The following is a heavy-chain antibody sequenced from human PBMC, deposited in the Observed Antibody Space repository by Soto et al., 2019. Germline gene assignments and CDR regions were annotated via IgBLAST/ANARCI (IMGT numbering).Heavy chain of an antibody. CDR2: ISSSSDHI. Sequence: GGSLRLSCAASGFTFSSYTINWVRQAPGKGLEWVSSISSSSDHIYYADSVKGRFTISRDNAKNSLYLQMNSLRAEDTAVYYCARSLGYCSGGACSALDCWGQGTLVTVSS. D-gene: IGHD2-15*01. CDR3: ARSLGYCSGGACSALDC. V-gene: IGHV3-21*01. J-gene: IGHJ4*02. CDR1: GFTFSSYT.